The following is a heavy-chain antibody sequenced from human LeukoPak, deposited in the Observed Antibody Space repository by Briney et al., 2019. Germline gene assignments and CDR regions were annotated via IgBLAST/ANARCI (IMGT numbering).Heavy chain of an antibody. V-gene: IGHV3-33*01. CDR3: ARTNERYSNYNLFDY. CDR1: GFTFNNYG. CDR2: IWYDGSNK. Sequence: GRSLRLSCAASGFTFNNYGMHWVRQAPDKGLEWVAVIWYDGSNKYYADSVKGRYTISRDNSENTLYLQMNSLRDEDTAVYYCARTNERYSNYNLFDYWGQGTLVTVSS. D-gene: IGHD4-11*01. J-gene: IGHJ4*02.